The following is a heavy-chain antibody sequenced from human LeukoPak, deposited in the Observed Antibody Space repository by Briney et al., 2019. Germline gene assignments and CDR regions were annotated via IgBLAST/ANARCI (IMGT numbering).Heavy chain of an antibody. D-gene: IGHD3-9*01. CDR2: IKQDGSVK. CDR3: ARDTLNGPFVISLDY. CDR1: GFTFSNSW. Sequence: QSGGSLRLSCAASGFTFSNSWMNWVRQAPGKGLEWVANIKQDGSVKYYVDSVKGRFTISRDNAKNSLYLQMSSLRAEDTAVYYCARDTLNGPFVISLDYWGQGALVTVSS. J-gene: IGHJ4*02. V-gene: IGHV3-7*01.